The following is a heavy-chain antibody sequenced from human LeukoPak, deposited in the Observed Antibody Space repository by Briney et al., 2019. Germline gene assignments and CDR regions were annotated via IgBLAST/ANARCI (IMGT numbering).Heavy chain of an antibody. J-gene: IGHJ4*02. Sequence: GGSLRLSCAASGFTFSSYGMHWVRQAPGKGLEWVAVIWYDGSNKYYADSVKGRFTISRDNSKNTLYLQMNSLRAEDTAVYYCARDSLPGANKLTLRYWGQGTLVTVSS. CDR1: GFTFSSYG. V-gene: IGHV3-33*01. CDR3: ARDSLPGANKLTLRY. CDR2: IWYDGSNK. D-gene: IGHD4/OR15-4a*01.